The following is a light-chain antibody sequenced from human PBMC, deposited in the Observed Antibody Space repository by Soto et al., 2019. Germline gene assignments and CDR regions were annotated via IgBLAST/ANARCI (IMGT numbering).Light chain of an antibody. CDR2: DVT. J-gene: IGLJ1*01. CDR1: SSDVGDNNY. Sequence: QSALTQPASVSGSPGQSITISCTGTSSDVGDNNYVSWYQQHPGKAPKLMIYDVTHRPSGISNRFSGSKSGNTASLSISGLQAQDEAVYYISSYTSSSTLYVFGTGTKLTVL. V-gene: IGLV2-14*01. CDR3: SSYTSSSTLYV.